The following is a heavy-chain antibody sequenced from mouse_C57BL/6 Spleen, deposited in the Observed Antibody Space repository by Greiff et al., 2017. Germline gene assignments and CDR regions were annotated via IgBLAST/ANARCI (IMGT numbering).Heavy chain of an antibody. CDR3: ARTPDGYYDRGFAY. CDR2: INPSTGGT. J-gene: IGHJ3*01. V-gene: IGHV1-42*01. Sequence: EVQLQQSGPELVKPGASVKISCKASGYSFTGYYMNWVKQSPEKSLEWIGEINPSTGGTTYNQKFKAKATLTVDKSSSTAYMQLKSLTSEDSAVYYCARTPDGYYDRGFAYWGQGTLVTVSA. D-gene: IGHD2-3*01. CDR1: GYSFTGYY.